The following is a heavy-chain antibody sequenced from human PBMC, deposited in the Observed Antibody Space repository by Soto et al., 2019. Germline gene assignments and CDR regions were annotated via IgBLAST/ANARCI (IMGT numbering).Heavy chain of an antibody. D-gene: IGHD3-22*01. CDR2: ISGSGGST. CDR3: AKDSSDYYDSSGYYYVAFDY. Sequence: EVQLLESGGGLVQPGGSLRLSCAASGFTFSSYAMSWVRQAPGKGLEWVSAISGSGGSTYYADSVKGRFIISRDNSKNTLYLQMNSLRAEDTAVYYCAKDSSDYYDSSGYYYVAFDYWGQGTLVTVSS. CDR1: GFTFSSYA. J-gene: IGHJ4*02. V-gene: IGHV3-23*01.